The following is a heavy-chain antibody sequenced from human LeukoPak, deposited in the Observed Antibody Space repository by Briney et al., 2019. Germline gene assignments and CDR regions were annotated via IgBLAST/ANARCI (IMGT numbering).Heavy chain of an antibody. V-gene: IGHV4-59*01. D-gene: IGHD2-2*01. Sequence: NPSETLSLTCTVSGGSISSYYWSWIRQPPGKGLEWIGYIYYSGSTNYNPSLKSRVTISVDTSKNQFSLKLSSVTAAGTAVYYCARDVVAGAFDIWGQGTMVTVSS. CDR3: ARDVVAGAFDI. CDR1: GGSISSYY. CDR2: IYYSGST. J-gene: IGHJ3*02.